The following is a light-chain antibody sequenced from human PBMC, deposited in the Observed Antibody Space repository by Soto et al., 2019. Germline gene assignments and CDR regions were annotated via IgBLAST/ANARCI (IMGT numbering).Light chain of an antibody. CDR3: QHYGTTPWT. V-gene: IGKV3-20*01. Sequence: EIVLTQSPGTLSLSPGERVTLSCRASQSVCSRCLAWYQQKPGQSPRLLIYGASSRATCIPDRFSGSGSGTDFTLTISRLEPEDFAVYYCQHYGTTPWTFGQGTKVGIK. CDR2: GAS. CDR1: QSVCSRC. J-gene: IGKJ1*01.